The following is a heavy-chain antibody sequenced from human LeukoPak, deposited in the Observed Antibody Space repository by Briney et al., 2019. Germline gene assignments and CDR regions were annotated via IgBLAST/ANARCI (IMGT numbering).Heavy chain of an antibody. J-gene: IGHJ4*02. CDR1: GYSFSSCW. CDR3: ARHLSSITSCPNY. Sequence: GESLKISCKGSGYSFSSCWIAWVRQMPGKGLEWMGVIYPGNSDITYSPSFQGQVTISADKSVSTAYLHWSSLKASDTAIYYCARHLSSITSCPNYWGQGTLVTVSS. V-gene: IGHV5-51*01. CDR2: IYPGNSDI. D-gene: IGHD2-2*01.